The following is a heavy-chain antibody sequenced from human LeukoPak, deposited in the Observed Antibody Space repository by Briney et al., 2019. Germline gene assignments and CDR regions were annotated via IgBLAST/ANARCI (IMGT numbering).Heavy chain of an antibody. CDR1: GFTFSPYW. CDR2: INNDGSST. D-gene: IGHD1-26*01. CDR3: TRDQDGVGATIDL. Sequence: GGSLRLSCAASGFTFSPYWMHWVRQAPGKGPVWVSRINNDGSSTWYAESVKGRFTISRDNARNTLSLQMHSLRAEDTALYYCTRDQDGVGATIDLWGQGTLVTVSS. V-gene: IGHV3-74*01. J-gene: IGHJ5*02.